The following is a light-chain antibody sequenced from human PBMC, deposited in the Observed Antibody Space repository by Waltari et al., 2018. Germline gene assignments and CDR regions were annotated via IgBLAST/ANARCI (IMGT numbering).Light chain of an antibody. V-gene: IGKV1D-16*01. CDR2: AGS. J-gene: IGKJ2*03. CDR3: QQYDDLPYS. CDR1: EGISSW. Sequence: DIQMTQSPSSLSASVGDTVTISCHASEGISSWLAWYQQRPGKAPKPLIFAGSSLQSGVPSRFSGSGSGTDYTLTITALQPEDVGIYYCQQYDDLPYSFGQGTTVEIK.